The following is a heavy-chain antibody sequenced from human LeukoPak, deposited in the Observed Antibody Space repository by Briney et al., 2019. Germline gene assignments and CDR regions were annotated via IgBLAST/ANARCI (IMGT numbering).Heavy chain of an antibody. Sequence: ASVKVSCKASGYTFTSYGISWVRQAPGQGLEWMGWISGYNGNTNYAQKLQGRVTMTTDTSTSTAYMELRSLRSADTAVYYCAREAGEYNEDYYYMDVWGKGTTVTVSS. CDR3: AREAGEYNEDYYYMDV. J-gene: IGHJ6*03. V-gene: IGHV1-18*01. CDR1: GYTFTSYG. D-gene: IGHD1-14*01. CDR2: ISGYNGNT.